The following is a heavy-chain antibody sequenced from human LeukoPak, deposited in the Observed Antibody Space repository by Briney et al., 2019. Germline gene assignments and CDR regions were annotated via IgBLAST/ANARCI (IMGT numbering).Heavy chain of an antibody. CDR2: IDPGDSET. Sequence: GESLKISCKGSGYNFTSYWIGWVRQVSGKGLEWMGFIDPGDSETRYSPSFQGQVTIPADKSFSTAFLQWSSLKASDTAMYYCARHELLWAALAGGPDHWGQGTLVAVSS. J-gene: IGHJ4*02. CDR3: ARHELLWAALAGGPDH. V-gene: IGHV5-51*01. CDR1: GYNFTSYW. D-gene: IGHD2-8*02.